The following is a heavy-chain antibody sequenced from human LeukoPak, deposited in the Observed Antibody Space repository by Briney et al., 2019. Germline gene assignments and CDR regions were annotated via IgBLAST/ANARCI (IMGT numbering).Heavy chain of an antibody. CDR3: ARRGSTRSYGYWFDP. CDR1: GFTVSSNY. J-gene: IGHJ5*02. CDR2: IYSGGST. V-gene: IGHV3-53*01. Sequence: QAGGSLRLSCAASGFTVSSNYMSWVRQAPGKGLEWVSVIYSGGSTYYADSVKGRFTISRDNSKNTLYLQMNSLRAEDTAVYYCARRGSTRSYGYWFDPWGQGTLVTVSS. D-gene: IGHD1-26*01.